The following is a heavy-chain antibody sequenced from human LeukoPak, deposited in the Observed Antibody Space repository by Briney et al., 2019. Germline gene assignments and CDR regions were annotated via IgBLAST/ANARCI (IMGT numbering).Heavy chain of an antibody. V-gene: IGHV4-59*01. CDR2: IYYSGNT. CDR1: GGSISSYY. J-gene: IGHJ3*02. CDR3: ARDRGYDSPAFDI. D-gene: IGHD5-12*01. Sequence: KPSETLSLTCTVSGGSISSYYWSWIRQPPGKGLEWIGYIYYSGNTNYNPSLKSRVTISVDTSKNQFSLKLSSVTAADTAVYYCARDRGYDSPAFDIWGQGTIVTVSS.